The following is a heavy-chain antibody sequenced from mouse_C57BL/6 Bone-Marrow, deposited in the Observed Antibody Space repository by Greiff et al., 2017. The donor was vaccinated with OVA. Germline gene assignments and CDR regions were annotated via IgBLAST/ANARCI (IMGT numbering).Heavy chain of an antibody. V-gene: IGHV1-50*01. Sequence: QVHVKQPGAELVKPGASVKLSCKASGYTFTSYWMQWVKQRPGQGLEWIGEIDPSDSYTNYNQKFKGKATLTVDTSSSTAYMQLSSLTSEDSAVYYCARDSTRWYFDVWGTGTTVTVSS. CDR2: IDPSDSYT. CDR1: GYTFTSYW. J-gene: IGHJ1*03. CDR3: ARDSTRWYFDV.